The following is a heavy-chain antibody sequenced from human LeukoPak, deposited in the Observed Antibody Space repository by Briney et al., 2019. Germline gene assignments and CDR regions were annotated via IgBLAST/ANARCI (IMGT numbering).Heavy chain of an antibody. D-gene: IGHD6-19*01. CDR2: INHSGST. Sequence: PSETLSLTCGVHGGSFTGYYWSWIRQPPGKGLEWIGEINHSGSTNYNPSLKSRVIISVDTSKNLFSLKLSSVSAADTADYYCARRRRQWTVQDHHYYMDVWGKGTTVTVSS. CDR3: ARRRRQWTVQDHHYYMDV. J-gene: IGHJ6*03. V-gene: IGHV4-34*01. CDR1: GGSFTGYY.